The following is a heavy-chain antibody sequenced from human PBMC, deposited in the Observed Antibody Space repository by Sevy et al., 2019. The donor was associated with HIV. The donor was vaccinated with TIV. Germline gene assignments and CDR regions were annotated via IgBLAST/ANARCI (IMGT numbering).Heavy chain of an antibody. Sequence: GGSLRLSCAASGFTFSSYDMHWVRQATGKGLEWVSAIGTAGDTYYPGSVKGPFTISRENAKNSLYLQMNSLRAGDTAVYYCARGKVFRAFDIWGQGTMVTVSS. CDR3: ARGKVFRAFDI. D-gene: IGHD2-8*01. J-gene: IGHJ3*02. CDR1: GFTFSSYD. V-gene: IGHV3-13*01. CDR2: IGTAGDT.